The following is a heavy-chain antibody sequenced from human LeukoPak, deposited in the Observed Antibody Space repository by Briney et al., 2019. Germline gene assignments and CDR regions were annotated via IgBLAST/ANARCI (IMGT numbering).Heavy chain of an antibody. D-gene: IGHD3-9*01. Sequence: GRSLRLSCAASGFTFDDYAMHWVRQAPGKGLEWVSGISWNSGSIGYADSVKGRFTISRDNAKNSLYLQMNSLRAEDTAVYYCARYPPGNYFAGTGYYSWGQGTLATVSS. J-gene: IGHJ5*02. CDR1: GFTFDDYA. CDR3: ARYPPGNYFAGTGYYS. CDR2: ISWNSGSI. V-gene: IGHV3-9*01.